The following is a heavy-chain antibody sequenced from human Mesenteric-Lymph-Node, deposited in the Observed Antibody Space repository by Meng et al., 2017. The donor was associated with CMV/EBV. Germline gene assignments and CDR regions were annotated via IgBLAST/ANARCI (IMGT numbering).Heavy chain of an antibody. CDR2: VYYRDNT. J-gene: IGHJ5*02. CDR1: GGSVSSGSYY. Sequence: GSLRLSCTVSGGSVSSGSYYWGWIRQPPGGALEWIGSVYYRDNTNYNPSLKSRVTISLDTSKNQLSLSLSPLTAADTAVYYCARRGRSGTLNWFDTWGQGTLVTVSS. D-gene: IGHD1-26*01. CDR3: ARRGRSGTLNWFDT. V-gene: IGHV4-39*07.